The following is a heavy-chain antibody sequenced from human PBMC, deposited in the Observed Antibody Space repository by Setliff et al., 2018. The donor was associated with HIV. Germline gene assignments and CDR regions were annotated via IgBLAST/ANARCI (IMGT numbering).Heavy chain of an antibody. V-gene: IGHV3-30*02. CDR2: INYDDNYE. CDR1: RFTFNDYW. Sequence: GGSLRLSCVASRFTFNDYWMSWVRQAPGKGLEWVTFINYDDNYEYYADSVKGRFTISRDNSKSTVDLQMTSLTAEDTAVYYCVKDGDYRNGDYDAFDIWGQGTMVTVSS. D-gene: IGHD4-17*01. CDR3: VKDGDYRNGDYDAFDI. J-gene: IGHJ3*02.